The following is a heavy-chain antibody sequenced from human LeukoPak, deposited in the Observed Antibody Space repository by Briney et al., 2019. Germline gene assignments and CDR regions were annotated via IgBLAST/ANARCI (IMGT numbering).Heavy chain of an antibody. CDR2: ISSSSSYI. D-gene: IGHD4-23*01. J-gene: IGHJ4*02. CDR3: ARDLEWELTRQFDY. V-gene: IGHV3-21*01. CDR1: GFTFSNYN. Sequence: PGGSLRLSCAASGFTFSNYNMNWVRQAPGKGLEWVSSISSSSSYIYYADSVKGRFTISRDNAKDSLYLQMNSLRAEDTAVYYCARDLEWELTRQFDYWGQGTLVTVSS.